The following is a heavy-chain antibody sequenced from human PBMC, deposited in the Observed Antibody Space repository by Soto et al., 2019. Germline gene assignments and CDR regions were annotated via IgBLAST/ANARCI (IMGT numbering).Heavy chain of an antibody. CDR3: ARRRPRYDFWSGRLKYYYYGMDV. J-gene: IGHJ6*02. CDR1: GFTFSSYD. Sequence: GGSLRLSCAASGFTFSSYDMHWVRQATGKGLEWVSAIGTAGDTYYPGSVKGRFTISRENAKNSLYLQMNSLRAEDTAVYYCARRRPRYDFWSGRLKYYYYGMDVWGQGTTVTVSS. V-gene: IGHV3-13*01. D-gene: IGHD3-3*01. CDR2: IGTAGDT.